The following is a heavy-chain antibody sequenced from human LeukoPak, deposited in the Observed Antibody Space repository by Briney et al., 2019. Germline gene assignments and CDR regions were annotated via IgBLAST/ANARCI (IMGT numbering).Heavy chain of an antibody. Sequence: GRSLRLSCAASGFTFSSYGMHWVRQAPGKGLEWVAVISYDGSNKYYADSVKGRFTISRDNSKNTLYLQMNSLRAEDTAVYYCAKQEYYYDSRGYYYGRLDYWGQGTLVTVSS. J-gene: IGHJ4*02. CDR2: ISYDGSNK. CDR3: AKQEYYYDSRGYYYGRLDY. CDR1: GFTFSSYG. D-gene: IGHD3-22*01. V-gene: IGHV3-30*18.